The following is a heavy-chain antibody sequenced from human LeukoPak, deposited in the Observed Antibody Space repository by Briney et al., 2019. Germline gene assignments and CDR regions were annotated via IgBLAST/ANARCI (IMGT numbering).Heavy chain of an antibody. J-gene: IGHJ3*02. CDR1: GFTFSSYE. CDR2: ISGSGGST. D-gene: IGHD3-16*02. V-gene: IGHV3-23*01. Sequence: GGSLRLSCAASGFTFSSYEMNWVRQAPGKGLEWVSAISGSGGSTYYADSVKGRFTISRDNSKNTLYLQMNSLRAEDTAVYYCAKATFGGVIVDPSAFDIWGQGTMVTVSS. CDR3: AKATFGGVIVDPSAFDI.